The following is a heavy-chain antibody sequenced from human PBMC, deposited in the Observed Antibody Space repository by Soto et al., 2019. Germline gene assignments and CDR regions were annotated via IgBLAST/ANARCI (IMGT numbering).Heavy chain of an antibody. D-gene: IGHD2-15*01. CDR1: GFTFSSYA. V-gene: IGHV3-23*01. J-gene: IGHJ6*02. CDR2: ISGSGGST. Sequence: EVQLLESGGGLVQPGGSLRLSCAASGFTFSSYAMSWVRQAPGKGLDWVSAISGSGGSTYYADSVKGRFTISRDNSKNTLYLQMNSLRAEDTAVYYCAKAFQDCSGGSCYSGRYYYYGMDVWCQGTTVTVSS. CDR3: AKAFQDCSGGSCYSGRYYYYGMDV.